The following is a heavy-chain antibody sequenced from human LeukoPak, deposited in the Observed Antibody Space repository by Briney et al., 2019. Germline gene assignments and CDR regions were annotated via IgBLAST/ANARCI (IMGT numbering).Heavy chain of an antibody. V-gene: IGHV1-69*13. CDR1: GGTFSTYA. Sequence: ASVKVSCKASGGTFSTYAISWVRQAPGQGLEWMGGIIPIFGTPNYAQKFQGRVMINADESTSTAYMELSSLRSEDMAVYYCARGYRGYDPNAKLRLDYHYHGMDVWGQGTTVTVSS. CDR3: ARGYRGYDPNAKLRLDYHYHGMDV. CDR2: IIPIFGTP. D-gene: IGHD5-12*01. J-gene: IGHJ6*02.